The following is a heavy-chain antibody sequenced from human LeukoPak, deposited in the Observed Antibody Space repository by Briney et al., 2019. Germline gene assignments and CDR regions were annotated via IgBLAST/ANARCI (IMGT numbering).Heavy chain of an antibody. CDR2: MNPNSGNT. Sequence: ASVKVSCKASGYTFTSYDINWVRQSTGQGLEWMGWMNPNSGNTGYAQKFQGRVTMTRNTSISTAYMELSSLRSEDTAVYYCARGIRIVGGATTYYFDYWCQGTLVTVSS. CDR3: ARGIRIVGGATTYYFDY. D-gene: IGHD1-26*01. CDR1: GYTFTSYD. J-gene: IGHJ4*02. V-gene: IGHV1-8*01.